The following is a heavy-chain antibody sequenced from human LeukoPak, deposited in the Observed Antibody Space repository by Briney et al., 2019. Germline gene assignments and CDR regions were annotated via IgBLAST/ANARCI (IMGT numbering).Heavy chain of an antibody. D-gene: IGHD3-22*01. CDR3: TRRYYDSSGYYYDGSYYYYYMDV. CDR1: GFTFSGSA. V-gene: IGHV3-73*01. J-gene: IGHJ6*03. CDR2: IRSKANSYAT. Sequence: GGSLRLSCAASGFTFSGSAMHWVRQASGKGLEWVGRIRSKANSYATAYAASVKGRFTISRDDSKNTAYLQMNSLKTEDTAVYYCTRRYYDSSGYYYDGSYYYYYMDVWGQGTLVTVSS.